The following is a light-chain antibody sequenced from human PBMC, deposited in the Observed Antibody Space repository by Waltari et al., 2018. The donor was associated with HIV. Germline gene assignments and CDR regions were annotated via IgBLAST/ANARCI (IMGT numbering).Light chain of an antibody. CDR1: RSNIGAGFD. Sequence: QSVLTQPPSVSGAPGPRVTISCTGSRSNIGAGFDVHWYQQLPGTAPKLLLYGNHNRPSGVPDRFSGSKSGTSASLAITGLQAEDDADYYCQSYDTSLSGPVFGGGTKLTVL. V-gene: IGLV1-40*01. J-gene: IGLJ2*01. CDR3: QSYDTSLSGPV. CDR2: GNH.